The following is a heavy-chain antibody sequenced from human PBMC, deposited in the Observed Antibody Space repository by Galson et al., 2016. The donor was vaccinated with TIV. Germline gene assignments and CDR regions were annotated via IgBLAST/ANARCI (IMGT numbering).Heavy chain of an antibody. V-gene: IGHV3-30*04. CDR2: ISYDGSND. CDR1: GFIFSDYS. D-gene: IGHD6-19*01. CDR3: ARDESSGLIDS. J-gene: IGHJ4*02. Sequence: SLRLSCAASGFIFSDYSMHWVRQAPGKGLEWVALISYDGSNDFYADSVKGRFTIPKDNSKNTLDLQMNGLRAEDTAVYYCARDESSGLIDSWGQGTLVSVS.